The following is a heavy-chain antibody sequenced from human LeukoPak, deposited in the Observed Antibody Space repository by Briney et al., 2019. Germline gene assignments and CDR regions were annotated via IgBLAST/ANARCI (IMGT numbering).Heavy chain of an antibody. V-gene: IGHV3-49*04. J-gene: IGHJ4*02. CDR2: IRSKAYGGTT. CDR1: GFTFSSYS. CDR3: TRDRYGSGSYYKDEAFDY. D-gene: IGHD3-10*01. Sequence: GGSLRLSCAASGFTFSSYSMNWVRQAPGKGLEWVGFIRSKAYGGTTEYAASVKGRFTISRDDSKSIAYLQMNSLKTEDTAVYYCTRDRYGSGSYYKDEAFDYWGQGTLVTVSS.